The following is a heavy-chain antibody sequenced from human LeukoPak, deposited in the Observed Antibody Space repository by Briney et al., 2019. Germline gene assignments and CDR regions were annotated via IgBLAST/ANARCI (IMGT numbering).Heavy chain of an antibody. J-gene: IGHJ5*02. CDR2: TYFRSEWST. Sequence: SQTLSLTCAISGDSVSSNSAAWNWIRQSPSRGLEWLGRTYFRSEWSTDYAVSVKSRVTINADTSKNHVSLQLNFVTSEDTAVYYCTRAYYDDSGHSLYFDPWGQGTLITVSS. CDR3: TRAYYDDSGHSLYFDP. V-gene: IGHV6-1*01. D-gene: IGHD3-22*01. CDR1: GDSVSSNSAA.